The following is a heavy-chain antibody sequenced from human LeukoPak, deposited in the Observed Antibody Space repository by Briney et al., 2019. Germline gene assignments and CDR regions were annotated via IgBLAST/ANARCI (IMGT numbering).Heavy chain of an antibody. J-gene: IGHJ4*02. Sequence: PGGSLRLSCAASGFTLNPHVMYWVRQAPGRGLEWVSAVSESGDSTDRADSVKGRFTISIDNSKSTLHLRMNTLLAADTAVYYCASRDPCSGDTCYGLDYWGQGTLVTVSS. CDR1: GFTLNPHV. CDR3: ASRDPCSGDTCYGLDY. V-gene: IGHV3-23*01. CDR2: VSESGDST. D-gene: IGHD2-15*01.